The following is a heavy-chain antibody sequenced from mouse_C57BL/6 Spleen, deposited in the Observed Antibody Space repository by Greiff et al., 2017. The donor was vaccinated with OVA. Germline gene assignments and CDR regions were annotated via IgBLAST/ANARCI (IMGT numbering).Heavy chain of an antibody. J-gene: IGHJ2*01. V-gene: IGHV5-9-1*02. CDR1: GFTFSSYA. CDR2: ISSGGDYI. Sequence: EVKVVESGEGLVKPGGSLKLSCAASGFTFSSYAMSWVRQTPEKRLEWVAYISSGGDYIYYADTVKGRFTISRDNARNTLYLQMSSLKSEDTAMYYCTRGGSRDYFDDWGQGTTLTVAS. CDR3: TRGGSRDYFDD.